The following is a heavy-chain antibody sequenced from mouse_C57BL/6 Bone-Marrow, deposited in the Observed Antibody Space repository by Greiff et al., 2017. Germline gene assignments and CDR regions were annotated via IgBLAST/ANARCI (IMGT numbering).Heavy chain of an antibody. CDR3: ARLEFNGRSGDGCFDV. Sequence: QVQLQQSGPELVKPGASVKLSCKASGYTFTSYDINWVKQRPGQGLAWIGWIHPRDGSTKYNEKFKGKGKLTVDTSSSTAYMELHSLTSEDSAVYFDARLEFNGRSGDGCFDVWGTGTTVSVSS. V-gene: IGHV1-85*01. CDR2: IHPRDGST. CDR1: GYTFTSYD. D-gene: IGHD1-1*01. J-gene: IGHJ1*03.